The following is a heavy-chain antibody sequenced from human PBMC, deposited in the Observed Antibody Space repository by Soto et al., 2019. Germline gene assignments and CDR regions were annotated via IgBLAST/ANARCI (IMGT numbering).Heavy chain of an antibody. CDR3: ARGSSNWAYYFDF. CDR1: GFTFSSYS. V-gene: IGHV3-48*02. D-gene: IGHD6-13*01. J-gene: IGHJ4*02. Sequence: EVHLVESGGGLVQPGGSLRLSCAASGFTFSSYSLNWVRQAPGKGLEWVSYITSSGTTVYYADSVRGRFTISRDNAKTSLYLQMNSRRDDDTAVYYCARGSSNWAYYFDFWGQGTLVTVSS. CDR2: ITSSGTTV.